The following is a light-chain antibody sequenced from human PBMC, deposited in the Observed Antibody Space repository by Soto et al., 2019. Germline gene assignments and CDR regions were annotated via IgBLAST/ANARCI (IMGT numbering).Light chain of an antibody. CDR3: QQYAGPPTT. CDR1: QTVSNNY. Sequence: EIVMTQSPATLSVSPWDRATLSCRASQTVSNNYLAWCQQKPGQAPRVIMYGASRRATGIPDRFSGGGSGTDFTLTISRLEPEDFAVYFCQQYAGPPTTFGQGTRLEIK. CDR2: GAS. V-gene: IGKV3-20*01. J-gene: IGKJ5*01.